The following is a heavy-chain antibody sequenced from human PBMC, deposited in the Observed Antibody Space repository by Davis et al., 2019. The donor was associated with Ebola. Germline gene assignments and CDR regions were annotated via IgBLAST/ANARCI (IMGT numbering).Heavy chain of an antibody. CDR1: GFTFSSYW. CDR3: ARGKFWSGDYGMDV. Sequence: GESLKISCAASGFTFSSYWMHWVRQAPGKGLVWASRINSDGRSTTYADSVKGRFTISRDNAKNTLYLQMNSLRAEDTAVYYCARGKFWSGDYGMDVWGQGTTVTVSS. D-gene: IGHD3-3*01. CDR2: INSDGRST. J-gene: IGHJ6*02. V-gene: IGHV3-74*01.